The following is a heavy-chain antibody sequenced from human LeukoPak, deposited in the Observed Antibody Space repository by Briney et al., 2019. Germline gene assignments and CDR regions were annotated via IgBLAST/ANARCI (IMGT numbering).Heavy chain of an antibody. CDR1: GFTFSSYA. J-gene: IGHJ4*02. CDR2: ISGSGGYT. D-gene: IGHD3-10*01. V-gene: IGHV3-23*01. CDR3: AKDLHYGSADY. Sequence: GGSLTLSCAASGFTFSSYAMSWVRQAPGKGLEWVSAISGSGGYTYYADSVKGRFTNSRDNSKNTLYLQMNSLRAEDTAVYYCAKDLHYGSADYWGQGTLVTVSS.